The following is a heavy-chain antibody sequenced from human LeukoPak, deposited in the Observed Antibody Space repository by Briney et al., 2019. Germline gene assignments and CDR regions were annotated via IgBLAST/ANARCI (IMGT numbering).Heavy chain of an antibody. J-gene: IGHJ6*02. Sequence: ASVKVSCKASGYTFTGYYMHWVRQAPGQGLEWMGWINPNSGGTNYAQKFQGRVTMTRDTSISTAYMELSRLRSEDTAVYYCARDLTSSGWYADYGMDVWGQGTTVTVSS. CDR2: INPNSGGT. CDR1: GYTFTGYY. V-gene: IGHV1-2*02. D-gene: IGHD6-19*01. CDR3: ARDLTSSGWYADYGMDV.